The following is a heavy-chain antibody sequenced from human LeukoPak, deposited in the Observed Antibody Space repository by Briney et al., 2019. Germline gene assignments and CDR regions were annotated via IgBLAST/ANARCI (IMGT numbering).Heavy chain of an antibody. D-gene: IGHD6-19*01. CDR2: IKDSGST. V-gene: IGHV4-34*01. Sequence: SETLSLTCAVYGGSFSGYYWSWIRQPPGKGLEWIGEIKDSGSTTYNPSLKSRVTISVDTSKNQFSLKLSSVTAADTAVYNCARGEVIPRYSSGWYHYYYYMDVWGKGTTVTVSS. CDR1: GGSFSGYY. J-gene: IGHJ6*03. CDR3: ARGEVIPRYSSGWYHYYYYMDV.